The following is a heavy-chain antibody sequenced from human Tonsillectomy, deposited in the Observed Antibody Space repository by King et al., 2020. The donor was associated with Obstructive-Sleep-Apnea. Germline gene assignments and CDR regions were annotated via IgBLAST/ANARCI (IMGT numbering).Heavy chain of an antibody. CDR3: ARHRWGYCSSTSCQNWVDP. V-gene: IGHV4-59*08. J-gene: IGHJ5*02. D-gene: IGHD2-2*01. CDR1: GDSMNSYY. CDR2: IYYSGST. Sequence: QLQESGPGLVKPSETLSLTCTVSGDSMNSYYWSWIRQPPGMGLEWIGFIYYSGSTNYNPSLKSRVTISVDTSKNHFSLKLSSVIAADTPVYYCARHRWGYCSSTSCQNWVDPWGQGTRVIVSS.